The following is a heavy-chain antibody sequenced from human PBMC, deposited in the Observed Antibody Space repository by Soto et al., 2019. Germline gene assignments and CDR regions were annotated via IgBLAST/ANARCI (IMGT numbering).Heavy chain of an antibody. J-gene: IGHJ6*02. CDR3: ARDLATTPPAAGTWEYYYYGMDV. CDR2: INPSGGST. Sequence: ASVKVSCKASGYTFTSYYMHWVRQAPGQGLEWMGIINPSGGSTSYAQKFQGRVTMTRDTSTSTVYMELSSLRSEDTAVYYCARDLATTPPAAGTWEYYYYGMDVWGQGTTVTVSS. CDR1: GYTFTSYY. D-gene: IGHD6-13*01. V-gene: IGHV1-46*01.